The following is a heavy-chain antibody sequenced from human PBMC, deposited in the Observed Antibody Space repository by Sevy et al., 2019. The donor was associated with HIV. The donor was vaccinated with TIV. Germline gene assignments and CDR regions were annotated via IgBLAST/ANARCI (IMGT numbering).Heavy chain of an antibody. CDR3: ARVNFPFRLRLAPGGDSFDY. Sequence: ASVKVSCKASGYTFTSYGISWVRQAPGQGLEWMGWISAYNGNTNYAQKLQGRVTMTTDTSTSTAYMELRSLRSDDTAVYYCARVNFPFRLRLAPGGDSFDYWGQGTLVTVSS. CDR2: ISAYNGNT. V-gene: IGHV1-18*01. J-gene: IGHJ4*02. CDR1: GYTFTSYG. D-gene: IGHD2-21*01.